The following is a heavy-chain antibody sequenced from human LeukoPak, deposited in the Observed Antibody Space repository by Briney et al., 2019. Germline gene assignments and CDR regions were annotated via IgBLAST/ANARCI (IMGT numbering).Heavy chain of an antibody. CDR2: IYYSGST. CDR1: GVSLSCFY. V-gene: IGHV4-59*01. CDR3: ARVSAAIRYYYYYGMDV. J-gene: IGHJ6*02. Sequence: SETLSLTCTVSGVSLSCFYWGWIRQPPGKGLEWIGCIYYSGSTNYNPSLKSRVTISAETSKDKFSLKLSSVTAADTAGYYCARVSAAIRYYYYYGMDVWGQGTTVTVSS. D-gene: IGHD2-2*02.